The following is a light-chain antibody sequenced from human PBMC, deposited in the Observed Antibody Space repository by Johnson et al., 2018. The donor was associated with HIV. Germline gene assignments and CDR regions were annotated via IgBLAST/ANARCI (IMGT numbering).Light chain of an antibody. CDR3: AAWDSGLGAHYV. CDR1: SSNIGDHS. V-gene: IGLV1-51*02. CDR2: KNN. Sequence: SVLTQPPSVYAAPGRRVTVSCSGRSSNIGDHSVSWYQLLPGTPPKLLIFKNNERPPGIPDRFSGSKSGTSATLGITGLHTGDEADYYCAAWDSGLGAHYVFGTGTKVTVL. J-gene: IGLJ1*01.